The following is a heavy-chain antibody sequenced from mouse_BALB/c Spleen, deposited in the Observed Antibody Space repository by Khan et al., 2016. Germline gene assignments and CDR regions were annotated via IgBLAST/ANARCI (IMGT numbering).Heavy chain of an antibody. Sequence: EVQLVESGGGLVQPKGSLKLSCAASGFTFKTYAMNWVRQAPGKGLEWVARIRSKSNYYATYYADSVKDRFTISRDDSQSMLYLQMNNLKTEDTAMYYCVSYGWRAMDNWGQGTSVTVSS. J-gene: IGHJ4*01. V-gene: IGHV10-1*02. D-gene: IGHD2-2*01. CDR2: IRSKSNYYAT. CDR1: GFTFKTYA. CDR3: VSYGWRAMDN.